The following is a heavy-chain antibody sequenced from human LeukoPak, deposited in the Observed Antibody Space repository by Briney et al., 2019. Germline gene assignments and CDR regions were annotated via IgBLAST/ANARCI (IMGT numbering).Heavy chain of an antibody. D-gene: IGHD3-3*01. V-gene: IGHV3-23*01. Sequence: GGSLRLSCAASGFTLSSYAMSWVRHAPGKGLEWVSAISGSGGSTYYADSVKARFTISRDKSKNSLYLQMIRLRAGDTGVYYCAKAPPAFDYDFWSGYQLYYMDVWGKGTTVTVSS. CDR1: GFTLSSYA. CDR2: ISGSGGST. CDR3: AKAPPAFDYDFWSGYQLYYMDV. J-gene: IGHJ6*03.